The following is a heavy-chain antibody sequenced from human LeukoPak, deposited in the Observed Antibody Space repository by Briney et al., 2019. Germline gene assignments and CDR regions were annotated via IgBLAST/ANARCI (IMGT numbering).Heavy chain of an antibody. J-gene: IGHJ4*02. Sequence: GGSLRLSCAASGFTFSSYGMHWVRQAPGKGLEWVAFIRYDGSNKYYADSVKGRFTISRDNSKNTLYLQMNSLRAEDTAVYYCAKDPAGITGVYFDYRGQGTLVTVSS. CDR3: AKDPAGITGVYFDY. CDR2: IRYDGSNK. CDR1: GFTFSSYG. V-gene: IGHV3-30*02. D-gene: IGHD4-23*01.